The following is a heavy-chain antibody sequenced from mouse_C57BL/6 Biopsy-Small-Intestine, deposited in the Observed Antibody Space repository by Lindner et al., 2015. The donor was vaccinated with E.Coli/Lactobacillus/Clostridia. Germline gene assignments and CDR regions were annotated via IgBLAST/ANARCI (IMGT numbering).Heavy chain of an antibody. CDR1: GYTFTTYP. V-gene: IGHV1-47*01. CDR2: FHPYNDDT. D-gene: IGHD4-1*01. Sequence: VQLQESGTELVKPGASVKMSCKASGYTFTTYPIEWMKQNHGKSLEWIGNFHPYNDDTKYNEKFKGKATLTVEKSSSTVYLELSRLTSDDPAVYYCVRGTNWDYFDYWGQGTTLTVST. J-gene: IGHJ2*01. CDR3: VRGTNWDYFDY.